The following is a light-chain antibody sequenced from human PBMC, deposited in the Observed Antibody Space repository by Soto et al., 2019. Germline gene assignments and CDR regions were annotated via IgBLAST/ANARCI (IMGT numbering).Light chain of an antibody. CDR1: SSNIGAGYD. V-gene: IGLV1-40*01. CDR2: GNG. J-gene: IGLJ2*01. CDR3: QSYDSSLSAVV. Sequence: QSVLTQPPPVSGAPGQRVTISCTGSSSNIGAGYDVHWYQQLPGRAPKLLIYGNGNRPSGVPDRFSGSKSGTSASLVITGLQAEDEADYYCQSYDSSLSAVVFGGGTKVTVL.